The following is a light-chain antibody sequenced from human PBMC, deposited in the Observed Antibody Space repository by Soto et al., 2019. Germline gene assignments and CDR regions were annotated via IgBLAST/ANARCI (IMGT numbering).Light chain of an antibody. Sequence: QSALTQPASVSGSPGQSITISCTGTSSDVGGYNYVSWYQQHSGKAPKLMIYDVSNRPSGVSNRFSGSKSGNTASLTISGLQAEDEADYYCSSFTSSTTPVFGGGTKVTVL. J-gene: IGLJ2*01. CDR1: SSDVGGYNY. CDR2: DVS. V-gene: IGLV2-14*01. CDR3: SSFTSSTTPV.